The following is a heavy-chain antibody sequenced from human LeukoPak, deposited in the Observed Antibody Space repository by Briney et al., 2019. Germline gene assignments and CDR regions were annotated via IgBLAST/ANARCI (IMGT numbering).Heavy chain of an antibody. J-gene: IGHJ4*02. CDR2: ISVYNGNT. V-gene: IGHV1-18*01. CDR3: ARDGPMGYTPMAY. D-gene: IGHD5-18*01. CDR1: GYSFSTYG. Sequence: ASVKVSCKASGYSFSTYGISWVRQAPGQGLEWMGWISVYNGNTNYAQNFQGRVTMTTDTSTSTAYMELSSLRSGDTAVYYCARDGPMGYTPMAYWGQGTLVSVSS.